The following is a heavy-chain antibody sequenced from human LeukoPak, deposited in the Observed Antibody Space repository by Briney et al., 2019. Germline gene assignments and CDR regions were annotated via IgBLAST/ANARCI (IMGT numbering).Heavy chain of an antibody. D-gene: IGHD6-13*01. CDR2: IYYSGST. CDR3: ARGGIAAAGIDY. J-gene: IGHJ4*02. V-gene: IGHV4-39*07. CDR1: GGSISSSSYY. Sequence: SETLSLTCTVSGGSISSSSYYWGWIRQPPGKGLEWIGSIYYSGSTYYNPSLKSRVTISVDTSKNQFSLKLSSVTAADTAVYYCARGGIAAAGIDYWGQGTLVTVSS.